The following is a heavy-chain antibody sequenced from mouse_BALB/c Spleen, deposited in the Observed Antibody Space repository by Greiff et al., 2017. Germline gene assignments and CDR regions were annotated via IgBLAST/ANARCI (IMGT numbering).Heavy chain of an antibody. D-gene: IGHD2-3*01. Sequence: QVQLQQSGAELAKPGASVKMSCKASGYTFTSYWMHWVKQRPGQGLEWIGYINPSTGYTEYNQKFKDKATLTADKSSSTAYMQLSSLTSEDSAVYYVERWDGYLYNDAIDYWGQGTSVTVSA. CDR3: ERWDGYLYNDAIDY. J-gene: IGHJ4*01. CDR2: INPSTGYT. CDR1: GYTFTSYW. V-gene: IGHV1-7*01.